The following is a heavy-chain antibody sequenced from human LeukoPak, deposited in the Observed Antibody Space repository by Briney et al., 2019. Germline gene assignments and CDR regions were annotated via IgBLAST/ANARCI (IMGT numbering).Heavy chain of an antibody. CDR1: GFTFSSYA. V-gene: IGHV3-30-3*01. CDR3: AKDLGPSGYSSSSAPPGAFDI. Sequence: PGGSLRLSCAASGFTFSSYAMHWVRQAPGKGLEWVAVISYDGSNKYYADSVKGRFTISRDNSKNTLYLQMNSLRAEDTAVYYCAKDLGPSGYSSSSAPPGAFDIWGQGTMVTVSS. J-gene: IGHJ3*02. D-gene: IGHD6-6*01. CDR2: ISYDGSNK.